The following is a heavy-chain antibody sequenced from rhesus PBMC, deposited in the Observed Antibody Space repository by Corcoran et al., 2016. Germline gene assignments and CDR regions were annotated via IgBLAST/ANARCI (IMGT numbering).Heavy chain of an antibody. CDR3: AGESMGGFDY. D-gene: IGHD4-17*01. CDR1: GYSISSNY. CDR2: IYGSSGST. V-gene: IGHV4-147*01. J-gene: IGHJ4*01. Sequence: QVQLQESGPGLVKPSETLSLTCAVSGYSISSNYWSWIRQPPGKGLEWIGYIYGSSGSTYYNPSLKSQVTLSTDTSKNPFSLKLGSVTGADTAGYLCAGESMGGFDYWGQGVLVTVSS.